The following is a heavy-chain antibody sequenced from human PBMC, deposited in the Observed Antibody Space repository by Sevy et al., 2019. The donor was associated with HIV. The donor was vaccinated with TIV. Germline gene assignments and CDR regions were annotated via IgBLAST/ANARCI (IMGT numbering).Heavy chain of an antibody. D-gene: IGHD3-22*01. CDR2: ISAYNGNT. V-gene: IGHV1-18*01. Sequence: ASVKVSCKASGYTFTSYGISWVRQAPGQGLEWMGWISAYNGNTNYAQKLQGSVTMTTDTSTGTAYIELTSLRSDDTAVYYCARDQTKETHYYDGSGYMGGFDPWGQGTLVTVSS. J-gene: IGHJ5*02. CDR3: ARDQTKETHYYDGSGYMGGFDP. CDR1: GYTFTSYG.